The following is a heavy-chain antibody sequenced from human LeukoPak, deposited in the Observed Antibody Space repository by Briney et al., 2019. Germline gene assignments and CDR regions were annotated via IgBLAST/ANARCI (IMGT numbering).Heavy chain of an antibody. CDR3: ARGFCSSGSCYPGGY. D-gene: IGHD2-15*01. CDR1: GYTFTSYG. CDR2: VSADNGNT. V-gene: IGHV1-18*01. J-gene: IGHJ4*02. Sequence: ASVKVTCKASGYTFTSYGISWVRQAPGQGLEWMGWVSADNGNTNYAQKLQGRVTMTTDTSTRTAYLELRSLRSDDTAVYYCARGFCSSGSCYPGGYWGQGTLVTVSS.